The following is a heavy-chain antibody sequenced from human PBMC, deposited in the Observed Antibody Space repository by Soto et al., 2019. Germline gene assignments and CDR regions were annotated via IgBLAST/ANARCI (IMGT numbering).Heavy chain of an antibody. J-gene: IGHJ5*02. V-gene: IGHV3-7*01. CDR1: GFTFSSYW. Sequence: PGGSLRLSCAASGFTFSSYWMSWVRQAPGKGLEWVANIKQDGSEKYYVDSVKGRFTISRDNAKNSLYLQMNSLRAEDTAVYYCARSLAARLNWFDPWGQGTLVTVSS. CDR3: ARSLAARLNWFDP. CDR2: IKQDGSEK. D-gene: IGHD6-6*01.